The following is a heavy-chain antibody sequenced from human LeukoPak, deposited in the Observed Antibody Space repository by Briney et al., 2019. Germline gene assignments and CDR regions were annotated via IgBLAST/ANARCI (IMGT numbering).Heavy chain of an antibody. CDR3: AKVGLYSGEGSFGY. Sequence: GGSLRLSCVVSGFTFSDYHMNWVRQAPGKGLEWVSSISTSNSYIYYADSLTGRFTISRDNAKNSLYLQMNSLRAEDTAVYYCAKVGLYSGEGSFGYWGQGTLVTVSS. D-gene: IGHD1-26*01. V-gene: IGHV3-21*01. J-gene: IGHJ4*02. CDR1: GFTFSDYH. CDR2: ISTSNSYI.